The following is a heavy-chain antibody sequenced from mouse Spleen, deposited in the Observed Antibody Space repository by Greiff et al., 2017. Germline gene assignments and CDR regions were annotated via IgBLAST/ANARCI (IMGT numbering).Heavy chain of an antibody. CDR2: IHPNSGST. V-gene: IGHV1-64*01. CDR1: GYTFTSYW. D-gene: IGHD2-4*01. J-gene: IGHJ4*01. Sequence: QVQLQQPGAELVKPGASVKLSCKASGYTFTSYWMHWVKQRPGQGLEWIGMIHPNSGSTNYNEKFKSKATLTVDKSSSTAYMQLSSLTSEDSAVYYCARRDYEGENAMDYWGQGTSVTVSS. CDR3: ARRDYEGENAMDY.